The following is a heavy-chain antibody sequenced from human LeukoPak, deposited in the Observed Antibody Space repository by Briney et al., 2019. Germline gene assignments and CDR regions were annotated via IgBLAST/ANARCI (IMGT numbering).Heavy chain of an antibody. D-gene: IGHD3-22*01. J-gene: IGHJ4*02. Sequence: GGSLRLSCAASGFTFSSYAMTWVRQAPGKGLEWVSGISGSGGNTYYTDSVRGRLSISRDNSKNTLYLQVNSLRAEDTAVYYCTRQYYYDSSGYYFDYWGQGTLVTVSS. V-gene: IGHV3-23*01. CDR1: GFTFSSYA. CDR3: TRQYYYDSSGYYFDY. CDR2: ISGSGGNT.